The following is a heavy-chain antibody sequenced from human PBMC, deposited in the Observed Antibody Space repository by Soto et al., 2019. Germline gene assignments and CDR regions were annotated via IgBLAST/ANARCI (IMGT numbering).Heavy chain of an antibody. J-gene: IGHJ6*02. D-gene: IGHD4-4*01. CDR2: VSFDSKNK. V-gene: IGHV3-30*18. CDR1: GFSFESHS. Sequence: LVESGGGVVQPGRSLTLSCAGSGFSFESHSMHWVRQSPGKGLEWVATVSFDSKNKYYIDSVEGRFTLSRDNAKNLLYLQMNSLRHEDTAVYYCAKESVETTYSFYGMDIWGPGTTVTVSS. CDR3: AKESVETTYSFYGMDI.